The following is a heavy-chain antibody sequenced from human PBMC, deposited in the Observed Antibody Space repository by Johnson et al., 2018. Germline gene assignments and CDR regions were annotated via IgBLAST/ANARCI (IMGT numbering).Heavy chain of an antibody. Sequence: QVQLQESGPGLVKPSETLSLTCTVSGGSISSSSYYWSWIRQPAGKGLEWIGRIYTSGSTNYNPSLKSRVTISVDTSKNQFSLKLSSVTVADTAVYYCARDEGGPYTNYGGIYYYYYMDVWGKGTTVTVSS. CDR1: GGSISSSSYY. V-gene: IGHV4-61*02. CDR3: ARDEGGPYTNYGGIYYYYYMDV. J-gene: IGHJ6*03. D-gene: IGHD4-11*01. CDR2: IYTSGST.